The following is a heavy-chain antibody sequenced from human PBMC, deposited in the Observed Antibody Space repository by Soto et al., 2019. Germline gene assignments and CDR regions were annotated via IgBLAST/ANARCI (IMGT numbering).Heavy chain of an antibody. CDR1: GGSITSYY. V-gene: IGHV4-59*01. Sequence: PSETLSLTCTVSGGSITSYYWSWIRQPPGQGLEWVGYIFYSGITNYNPSLKSRVTISVDTSKNQFPLKLSSVTAADTAVYYCARGGAPYNWFDPWGQGTLVTVSS. J-gene: IGHJ5*02. D-gene: IGHD3-16*01. CDR2: IFYSGIT. CDR3: ARGGAPYNWFDP.